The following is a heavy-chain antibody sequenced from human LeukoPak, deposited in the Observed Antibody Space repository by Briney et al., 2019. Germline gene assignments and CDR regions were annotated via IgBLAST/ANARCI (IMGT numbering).Heavy chain of an antibody. V-gene: IGHV3-30-3*01. CDR3: ARGSRVPAVPPSTKDYYGMDV. D-gene: IGHD2-2*01. CDR2: ISYDGSNK. Sequence: PGGSLRLSCAASGFTFSSYAMHWVRQAPGKGLEWVAVISYDGSNKYYADPVKGRFTISRDNSKNTLYLQMNSLRAEDTAVYYCARGSRVPAVPPSTKDYYGMDVWGQGTTVTVSS. CDR1: GFTFSSYA. J-gene: IGHJ6*02.